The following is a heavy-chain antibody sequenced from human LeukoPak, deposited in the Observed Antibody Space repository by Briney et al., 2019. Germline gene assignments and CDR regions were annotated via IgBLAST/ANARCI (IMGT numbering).Heavy chain of an antibody. CDR1: GFTFSNYA. CDR2: IGGSGGDT. CDR3: ATGSSRYYYYYMDV. J-gene: IGHJ6*03. D-gene: IGHD6-6*01. V-gene: IGHV3-23*01. Sequence: GGSLRLSCAASGFTFSNYAMNWVRQAPGKGLEWVSVIGGSGGDTYYADSVKGRSTISRDNSKNTLYLQMNSLRAEDTAVYYCATGSSRYYYYYMDVWGKGTTVTVSS.